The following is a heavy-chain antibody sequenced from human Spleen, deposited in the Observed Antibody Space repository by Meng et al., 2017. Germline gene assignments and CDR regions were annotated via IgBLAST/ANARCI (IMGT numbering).Heavy chain of an antibody. CDR3: ARGDSGWLDC. D-gene: IGHD6-19*01. Sequence: HGHLVQAGAEVKKPGSSVKVSCKASGYTFTSYAMHCVRQAPGQRLEWMGWVNVGNGDTKYSQKFQGRVTITRDTSASTAYMELSSLRSEDTAGYYCARGDSGWLDCWGQGTLVTVSS. V-gene: IGHV1-3*01. CDR2: VNVGNGDT. J-gene: IGHJ4*02. CDR1: GYTFTSYA.